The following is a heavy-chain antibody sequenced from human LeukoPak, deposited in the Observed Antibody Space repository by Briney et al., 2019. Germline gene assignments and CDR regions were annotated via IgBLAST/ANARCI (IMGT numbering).Heavy chain of an antibody. CDR1: GYTFTSYG. D-gene: IGHD6-13*01. CDR2: ISAYNGNT. CDR3: ARVFRSSSSRNLGY. V-gene: IGHV1-18*01. J-gene: IGHJ4*02. Sequence: ASVKVSCKASGYTFTSYGISWVRQAPGQGLEWMGWISAYNGNTSYAQKFQGRVTMTRDTSTSTVYMELSSLRSEDTAVYYCARVFRSSSSRNLGYWGQGTLVTVSS.